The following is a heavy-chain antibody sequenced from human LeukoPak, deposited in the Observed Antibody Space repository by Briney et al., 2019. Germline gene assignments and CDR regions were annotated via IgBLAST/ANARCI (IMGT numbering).Heavy chain of an antibody. D-gene: IGHD3-3*01. CDR3: AGGFWSGYYGYYYYMDV. CDR1: GFTFSSYE. J-gene: IGHJ6*03. CDR2: ISSSGSTI. V-gene: IGHV3-48*03. Sequence: GGSLRLSCAASGFTFSSYEMNWVRQAPGKGLEWVSYISSSGSTIYYADSVKGRLTISRDNAKNSLCLQMNSLRAEDTAVYYCAGGFWSGYYGYYYYMDVWGKGTAVTVSS.